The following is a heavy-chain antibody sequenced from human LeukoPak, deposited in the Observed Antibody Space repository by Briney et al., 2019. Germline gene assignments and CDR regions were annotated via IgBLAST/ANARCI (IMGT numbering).Heavy chain of an antibody. CDR1: GFTFRTYW. CDR2: MNTDGRNI. D-gene: IGHD2-15*01. CDR3: ARENWYLDN. Sequence: GGSLRLSCAASGFTFRTYWMHWVRQVPGKGLVWVSRMNTDGRNIGCADSVKGRFTISRDNAKNTLYLQMNSLRAEDTAVYYCARENWYLDNWGQGTLVTVSS. J-gene: IGHJ4*02. V-gene: IGHV3-74*01.